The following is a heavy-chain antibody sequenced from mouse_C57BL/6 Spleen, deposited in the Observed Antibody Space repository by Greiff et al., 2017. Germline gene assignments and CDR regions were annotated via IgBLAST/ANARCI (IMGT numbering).Heavy chain of an antibody. D-gene: IGHD2-2*01. Sequence: VQLQQSGGGLVQPGGSLSLSCAASGFTFTDYYMSWVRQPPGKALEWLGFIRNKANGYTTEYSASVKGRFTISRDNSQSILYLQMNALRAEDSATYYCARYKQYGYPYYYAMDYWGQGTSVTVSS. CDR2: IRNKANGYTT. CDR3: ARYKQYGYPYYYAMDY. J-gene: IGHJ4*01. CDR1: GFTFTDYY. V-gene: IGHV7-3*01.